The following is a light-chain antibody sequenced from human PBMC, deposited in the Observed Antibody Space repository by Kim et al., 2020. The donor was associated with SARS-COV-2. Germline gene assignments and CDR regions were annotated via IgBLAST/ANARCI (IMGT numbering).Light chain of an antibody. CDR3: CSYAGSSTFVV. V-gene: IGLV2-23*02. CDR2: EVS. Sequence: SITICCSGASRDVGNYHHVSWYQQRPGKAPKLIIIEVSKRPSGVSNRFSGSKSGDTASLTISGLQAEDESDYYCCSYAGSSTFVVFGGGTQLTVL. J-gene: IGLJ2*01. CDR1: SRDVGNYHH.